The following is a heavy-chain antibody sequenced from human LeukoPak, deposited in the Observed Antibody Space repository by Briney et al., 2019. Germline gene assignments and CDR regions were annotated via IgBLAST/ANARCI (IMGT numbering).Heavy chain of an antibody. J-gene: IGHJ4*02. CDR2: ISGSGGST. Sequence: PGGSLRLSCAASGXTFSNYAMSWVRQAPGKGQEWVSAISGSGGSTYYADSVKGRFTISRDNSKNTLYLQMNSLRAEDTAVYYCAKSAYDSSGYSRQFDYWGQGTLVTVSS. CDR3: AKSAYDSSGYSRQFDY. D-gene: IGHD3-22*01. V-gene: IGHV3-23*01. CDR1: GXTFSNYA.